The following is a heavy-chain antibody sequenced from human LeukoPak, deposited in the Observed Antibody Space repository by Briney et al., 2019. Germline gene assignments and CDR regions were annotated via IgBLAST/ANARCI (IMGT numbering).Heavy chain of an antibody. V-gene: IGHV3-21*01. CDR3: ARRVDGDIYYYGMDV. Sequence: PGGSLRLSCAASGFTFSSYSMNWVRQAPGKGLEWVSSISSSSSYIYYADSVKGRFTISRDNAKNSLYLQMNSLRAEDTAVYYCARRVDGDIYYYGMDVWGQGTTVTVSS. D-gene: IGHD4-17*01. CDR1: GFTFSSYS. CDR2: ISSSSSYI. J-gene: IGHJ6*02.